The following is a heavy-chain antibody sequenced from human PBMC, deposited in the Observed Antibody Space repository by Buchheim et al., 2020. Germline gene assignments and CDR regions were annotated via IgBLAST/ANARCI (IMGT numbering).Heavy chain of an antibody. D-gene: IGHD2-21*01. CDR2: ISYDGSNK. J-gene: IGHJ4*02. Sequence: QVQLVESGGGVVQPGRSLRLSCAASGFTFSSYGMHWVRQAPGKGLEWVAVISYDGSNKYYADSVKGRFTISRDNSKNTLYLQMNSLRAEDTAVYYCVLVVGAGPLWGQGTL. V-gene: IGHV3-30*03. CDR1: GFTFSSYG. CDR3: VLVVGAGPL.